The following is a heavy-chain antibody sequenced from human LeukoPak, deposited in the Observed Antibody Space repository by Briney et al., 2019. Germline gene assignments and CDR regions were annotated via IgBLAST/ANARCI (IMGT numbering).Heavy chain of an antibody. Sequence: ASVKVSCKASGYTFNSHAIYWVRQAPGQRLEWMGWINADNGNTKYSQKFQGRVTITRDTSASTAYMELSSLRSEDTAVYYCARGYSYGNHFSYWGQGTLVTVSS. CDR2: INADNGNT. J-gene: IGHJ4*02. CDR3: ARGYSYGNHFSY. V-gene: IGHV1-3*01. CDR1: GYTFNSHA. D-gene: IGHD5-18*01.